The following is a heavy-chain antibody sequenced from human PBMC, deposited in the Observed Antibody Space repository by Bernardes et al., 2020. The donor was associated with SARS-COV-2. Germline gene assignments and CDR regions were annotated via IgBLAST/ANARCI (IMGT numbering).Heavy chain of an antibody. Sequence: ASVKVSCKASGYTFTGYYMHWVRQAPGQGLEWMGWINPNSGGTNYAQKFQGWVTMTRDTSISTAYMELSRLRSDDTAVYYCARERAGGWVERIYYYGMDVWGQGTTVTVSS. J-gene: IGHJ6*02. CDR2: INPNSGGT. D-gene: IGHD6-19*01. CDR3: ARERAGGWVERIYYYGMDV. V-gene: IGHV1-2*04. CDR1: GYTFTGYY.